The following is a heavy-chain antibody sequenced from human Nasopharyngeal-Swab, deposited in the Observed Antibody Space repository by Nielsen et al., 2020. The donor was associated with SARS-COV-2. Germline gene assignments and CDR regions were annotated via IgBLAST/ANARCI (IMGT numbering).Heavy chain of an antibody. J-gene: IGHJ4*02. CDR2: LSSTGDYI. Sequence: GESLKISCAASGFPLTLYTMHWVRQAPGKGLEWVSALSSTGDYIYYAASVKGRFTVSRDNAKNSVYLQMNSVRAEDTAVYYCARETPAMFAYWGQGTLVTVSS. V-gene: IGHV3-21*01. CDR3: ARETPAMFAY. CDR1: GFPLTLYT.